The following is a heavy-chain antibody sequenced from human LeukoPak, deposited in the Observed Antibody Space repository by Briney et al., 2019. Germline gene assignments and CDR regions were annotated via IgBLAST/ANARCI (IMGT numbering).Heavy chain of an antibody. J-gene: IGHJ4*02. CDR1: GYTFTSYA. CDR2: INVGNGNT. Sequence: ASAKVSCKASGYTFTSYAIHWVRQAPGQRLEWMGWINVGNGNTKYSQKLQGRVTITRDTSASTAYMELSSLRSEDTAVYYCARERGQGRYDYWGQGTQVTVSS. V-gene: IGHV1-3*01. CDR3: ARERGQGRYDY.